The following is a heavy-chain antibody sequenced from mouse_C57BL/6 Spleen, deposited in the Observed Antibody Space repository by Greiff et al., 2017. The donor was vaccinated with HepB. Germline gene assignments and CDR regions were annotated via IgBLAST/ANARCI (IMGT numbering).Heavy chain of an antibody. V-gene: IGHV1-72*01. D-gene: IGHD1-1*01. Sequence: QVHVKQPGAELVKPGASVKLSCKASGYTFTSYWMHWVKQRPGRGLEWIGRIDPNSGGTKYNEKFKSKATLTVDKPSSTAYMQLSSLTSEDSAVYYCAKPEYYGFAYWGQGTLVTVSA. CDR3: AKPEYYGFAY. CDR2: IDPNSGGT. CDR1: GYTFTSYW. J-gene: IGHJ3*01.